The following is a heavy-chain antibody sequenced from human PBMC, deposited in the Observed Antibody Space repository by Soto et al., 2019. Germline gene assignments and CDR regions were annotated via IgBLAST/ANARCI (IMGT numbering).Heavy chain of an antibody. Sequence: SQTLSLTCVISGDSVSSNSAGLNLIMQSPSRGLEWLGRTYYKSKWNNDYALSVKSRITINPDTSKNQFSLHLYSVTPEDTAVCYCTGITWFRGMDVWGQGTPVTVSS. J-gene: IGHJ6*02. CDR1: GDSVSSNSAG. V-gene: IGHV6-1*01. CDR2: TYYKSKWNN. D-gene: IGHD3-10*01. CDR3: TGITWFRGMDV.